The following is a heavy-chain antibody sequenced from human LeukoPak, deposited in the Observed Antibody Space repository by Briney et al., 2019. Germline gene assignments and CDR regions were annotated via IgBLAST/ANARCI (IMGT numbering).Heavy chain of an antibody. CDR1: GFAFSSYA. CDR2: ISGGGTPI. V-gene: IGHV3-48*01. J-gene: IGHJ4*02. D-gene: IGHD6-13*01. Sequence: GGSLRLSCAASGFAFSSYAMHWVRQAPGKGLEWVSYISGGGTPIYYADSVKGRFTISRDNVKNSLYLQMNSLRAEDTAVYYCARDFRSSSWYIGDYWGQGALVTVSS. CDR3: ARDFRSSSWYIGDY.